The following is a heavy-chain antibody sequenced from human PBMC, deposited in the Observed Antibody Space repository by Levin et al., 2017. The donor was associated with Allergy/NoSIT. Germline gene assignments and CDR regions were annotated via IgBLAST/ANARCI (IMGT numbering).Heavy chain of an antibody. J-gene: IGHJ3*01. V-gene: IGHV3-9*01. CDR1: GIPFDDSA. D-gene: IGHD3-10*01. CDR2: ISWNSGGI. Sequence: LSLTCAASGIPFDDSAMHWVRQAPGKGLEWVSGISWNSGGIGYADSVKGRFTISRDNAKNSLYLQMNNLRAEDTALYYCAKDYYGSGSYVGYGFDFWGPGTMVTVSS. CDR3: AKDYYGSGSYVGYGFDF.